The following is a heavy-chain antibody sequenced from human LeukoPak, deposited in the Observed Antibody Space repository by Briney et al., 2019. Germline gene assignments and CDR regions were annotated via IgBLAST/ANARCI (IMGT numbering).Heavy chain of an antibody. D-gene: IGHD2-2*01. Sequence: GGSLRLSCAASGFTFSSYGMHWVRQAPGKGLEWVAVISYDGSNKYYADSVKGRFTISRDNSKNTLYLQMNSLRAEDTAVYYCAKEDAPPVLRIYYYYGMDVWGQGTTVTVSS. V-gene: IGHV3-30*18. CDR2: ISYDGSNK. CDR1: GFTFSSYG. CDR3: AKEDAPPVLRIYYYYGMDV. J-gene: IGHJ6*02.